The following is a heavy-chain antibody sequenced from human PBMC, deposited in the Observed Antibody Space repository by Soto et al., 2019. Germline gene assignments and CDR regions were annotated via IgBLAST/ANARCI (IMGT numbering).Heavy chain of an antibody. V-gene: IGHV3-7*05. CDR2: IKKDGSEK. CDR3: VRGRTGMDV. J-gene: IGHJ6*02. CDR1: GFTFSYYG. Sequence: GSLRLSCAASGFTFSYYGMSWVRQAPGKGLEWVANIKKDGSEKYYVDSVKGRFTISRDNAKKSMYLQMSSLRDGDTAVYFCVRGRTGMDVWGQGTTVTVSS.